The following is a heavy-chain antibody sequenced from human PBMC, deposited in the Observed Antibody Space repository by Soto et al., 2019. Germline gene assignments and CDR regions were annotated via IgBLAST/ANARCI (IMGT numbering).Heavy chain of an antibody. V-gene: IGHV3-30-3*01. CDR2: ISYDGSNK. Sequence: QVQLVESGGGVVQPGRSLRLSCAASGFTFSSYAMHWVRQAPGKGLEWVAVISYDGSNKYYADSVKGRFTISRDNSKNTLYLQMNSLRAEDTAVYYCARDRVGAIYYFDYWGQGTLVTVSS. CDR3: ARDRVGAIYYFDY. D-gene: IGHD1-26*01. J-gene: IGHJ4*02. CDR1: GFTFSSYA.